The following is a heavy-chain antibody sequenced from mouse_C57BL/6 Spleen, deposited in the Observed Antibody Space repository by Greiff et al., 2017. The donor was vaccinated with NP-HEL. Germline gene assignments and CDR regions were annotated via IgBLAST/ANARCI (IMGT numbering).Heavy chain of an antibody. CDR1: GYTFTDYY. J-gene: IGHJ1*03. CDR3: ARRGLANWDPYWYFDV. Sequence: EVQLQQSGPELVKPGASVKLSCKASGYTFTDYYMNWVKQSHGKSLEWIGDINPNNGGTSYNQKFKGKATLTVDKSSSTAYMELRSLTSEDSAVYYCARRGLANWDPYWYFDVWGTGTTVTVSS. D-gene: IGHD4-1*01. V-gene: IGHV1-26*01. CDR2: INPNNGGT.